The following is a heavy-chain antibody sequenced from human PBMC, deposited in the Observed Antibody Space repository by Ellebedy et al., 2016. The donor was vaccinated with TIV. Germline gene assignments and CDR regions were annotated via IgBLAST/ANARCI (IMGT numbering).Heavy chain of an antibody. CDR1: GGPFSSHA. J-gene: IGHJ4*02. CDR3: ARDLPFDY. V-gene: IGHV1-46*01. Sequence: ASVKVSCKASGGPFSSHAIDWVRQAPGQGLEWMGIINPSGGSASYAQKFQGRVTMTRDTSTGTVYIELSSLRSEDTAFYYWARDLPFDYWGQGTLVTVAS. CDR2: INPSGGSA.